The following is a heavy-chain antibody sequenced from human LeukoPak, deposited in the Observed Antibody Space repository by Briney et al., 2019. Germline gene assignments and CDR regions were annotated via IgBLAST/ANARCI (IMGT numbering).Heavy chain of an antibody. V-gene: IGHV4-31*03. CDR2: IYYSGST. D-gene: IGHD2-15*01. J-gene: IGHJ4*02. Sequence: PSQTLSLTCTVSGGPISSGGYYWSWIRQHPGKGLEWIGYIYYSGSTYYNPSLKSRVTISVDTSKNQFSLKLSSVTAADTAVYYCARDPLYCSGGSCYPGGSDYWGQGTLVTVSS. CDR1: GGPISSGGYY. CDR3: ARDPLYCSGGSCYPGGSDY.